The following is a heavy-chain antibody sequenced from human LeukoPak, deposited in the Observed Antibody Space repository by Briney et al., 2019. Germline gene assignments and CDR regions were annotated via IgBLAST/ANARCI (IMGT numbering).Heavy chain of an antibody. J-gene: IGHJ3*02. CDR1: GFTFSSYA. CDR2: ISYDGSNK. Sequence: GGSLRLSCAASGFTFSSYAMHWVRQAPGKGLEWVAVISYDGSNKYYADSVKGRFTISRDNSKNTLYLQMNSLRAEDTAVYYCARDRGSWSHAFDIWGQGTMVTVSS. D-gene: IGHD1-26*01. V-gene: IGHV3-30-3*01. CDR3: ARDRGSWSHAFDI.